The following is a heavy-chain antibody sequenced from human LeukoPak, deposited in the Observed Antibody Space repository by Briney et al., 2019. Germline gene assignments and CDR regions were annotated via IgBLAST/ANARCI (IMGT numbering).Heavy chain of an antibody. CDR3: ARQKTGGDYAPFDY. CDR2: IYSVGST. Sequence: PGGSLRLSCAASGFTVSSNYMSWVRQAPGKGLEWVSVIYSVGSTYYADSVKGRFTISRDNSKNTLYLQMNNLRAEDTAVHYCARQKTGGDYAPFDYWGQGTLVTVSS. V-gene: IGHV3-53*01. J-gene: IGHJ4*02. D-gene: IGHD2-21*02. CDR1: GFTVSSNY.